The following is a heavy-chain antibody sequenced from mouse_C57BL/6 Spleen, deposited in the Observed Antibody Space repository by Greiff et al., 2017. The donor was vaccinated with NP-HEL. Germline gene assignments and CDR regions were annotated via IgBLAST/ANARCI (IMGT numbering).Heavy chain of an antibody. CDR2: ISSGGSYT. D-gene: IGHD1-1*01. J-gene: IGHJ2*01. CDR3: ARHLLLRALDY. Sequence: EVQRVESGGDLVKPGGSLKLSCAASGFTFSSYGMSWVRQTPDKRLEWVATISSGGSYTYYPDSVQGRFTISRDNAKNTLYLQMSSLKSEDTAMYYCARHLLLRALDYWGQGTTLTVSS. CDR1: GFTFSSYG. V-gene: IGHV5-6*01.